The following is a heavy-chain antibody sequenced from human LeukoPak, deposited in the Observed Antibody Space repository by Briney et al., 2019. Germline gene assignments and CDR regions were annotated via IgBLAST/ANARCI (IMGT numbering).Heavy chain of an antibody. V-gene: IGHV3-7*01. Sequence: GGSLRLSCAASEFTFSNYWMSWVRQAPGKGLGWVANIKQDGTEKHYVDSVKGRFTISRDNAKNSLYLQMNSLRAEDTAVYYCAKLVGRGYWGQGTLVTVSS. J-gene: IGHJ4*02. D-gene: IGHD6-6*01. CDR1: EFTFSNYW. CDR3: AKLVGRGY. CDR2: IKQDGTEK.